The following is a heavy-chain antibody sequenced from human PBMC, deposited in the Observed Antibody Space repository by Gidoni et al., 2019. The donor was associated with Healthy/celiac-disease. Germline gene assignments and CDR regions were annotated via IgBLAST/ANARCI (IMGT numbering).Heavy chain of an antibody. Sequence: EVQLVESGGGLVQPGGSLRLSCAASGFTFSSYALSWVRQAPGKGLEWVSAISGSGGSTYYADSVKGRFTISRDNSKNTLYLQMNSLRAEDTAVYYCAKPPNFHYYDSSGAIFDYWGQGTLVTVSS. CDR3: AKPPNFHYYDSSGAIFDY. V-gene: IGHV3-23*04. J-gene: IGHJ4*02. CDR2: ISGSGGST. D-gene: IGHD3-22*01. CDR1: GFTFSSYA.